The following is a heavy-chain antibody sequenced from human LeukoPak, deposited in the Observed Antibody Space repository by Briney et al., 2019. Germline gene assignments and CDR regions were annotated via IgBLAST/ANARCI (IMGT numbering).Heavy chain of an antibody. Sequence: ESLKISCKGSGYSFTSYWIGWVRQMPGKGLEWMGIIYPGDSDTRYSPSFQGQVTISDDKSIGTAYLQWSSLKASDTAMYYCARGFPGIAAAGTGDYWGQGTLVTVSS. J-gene: IGHJ4*02. D-gene: IGHD6-13*01. CDR2: IYPGDSDT. CDR1: GYSFTSYW. V-gene: IGHV5-51*01. CDR3: ARGFPGIAAAGTGDY.